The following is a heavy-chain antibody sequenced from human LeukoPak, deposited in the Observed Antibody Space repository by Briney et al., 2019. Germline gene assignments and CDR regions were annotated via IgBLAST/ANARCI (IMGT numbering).Heavy chain of an antibody. J-gene: IGHJ4*02. CDR1: GGSFSGYY. CDR2: INHSGGT. V-gene: IGHV4-34*01. CDR3: ARLHYSRGDY. Sequence: SETLSLTCAVYGGSFSGYYWSWIRHPPGKGLEWIGEINHSGGTNYTPSLKSRVTISVDTSKNQFSLKLSSVTAADTAVYYCARLHYSRGDYWGQGTLVTVSS. D-gene: IGHD3-10*01.